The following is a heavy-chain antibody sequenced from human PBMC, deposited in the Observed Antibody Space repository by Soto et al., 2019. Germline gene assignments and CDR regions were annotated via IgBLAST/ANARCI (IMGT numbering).Heavy chain of an antibody. D-gene: IGHD2-21*02. CDR3: TISLTYSFDY. CDR1: GFTFGDYG. J-gene: IGHJ4*02. CDR2: ISFDGTEQ. Sequence: QVQLVESGGGVVQPGRSLRLSCAASGFTFGDYGIHWVRQAPGKGLEWLALISFDGTEQHYADSVKGRFTISRDNSKNTLYLQMNSLRVDDTAVYYCTISLTYSFDYWGQGTLLTVSS. V-gene: IGHV3-30*03.